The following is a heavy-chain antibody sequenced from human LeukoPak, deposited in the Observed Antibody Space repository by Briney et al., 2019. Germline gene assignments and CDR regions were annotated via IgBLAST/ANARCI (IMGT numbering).Heavy chain of an antibody. Sequence: SETPSLTPTVPRDSISSSFSSSVRQPPGKGLEWIGHIYYSGSTNYNPSPKSRVTIPSDTSKNKLPRNLSSATAADTAVYYCARDGSRYSGRWEAYFDYWGQGTLVSVSS. J-gene: IGHJ4*02. V-gene: IGHV4-59*01. D-gene: IGHD1-26*01. CDR2: IYYSGST. CDR3: ARDGSRYSGRWEAYFDY. CDR1: RDSISSSF.